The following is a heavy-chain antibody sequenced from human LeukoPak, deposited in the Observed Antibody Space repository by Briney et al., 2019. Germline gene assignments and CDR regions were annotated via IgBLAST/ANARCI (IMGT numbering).Heavy chain of an antibody. V-gene: IGHV4-30-2*01. D-gene: IGHD3-3*01. Sequence: SETLSLTCDVSGGSISSGLYSWSWIRQPLGKGLEWIGYIYHTGSTYYNPSLKSRVTISVDTSKNQFSLKLSSVTAADTAVYYCARGHGTYYDFWSANYYYYGMDVWGQGTTVTVSS. J-gene: IGHJ6*02. CDR2: IYHTGST. CDR3: ARGHGTYYDFWSANYYYYGMDV. CDR1: GGSISSGLYS.